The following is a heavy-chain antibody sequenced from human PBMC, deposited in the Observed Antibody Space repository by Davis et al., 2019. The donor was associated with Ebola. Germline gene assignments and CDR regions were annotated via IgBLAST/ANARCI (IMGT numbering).Heavy chain of an antibody. CDR2: IYFSGST. CDR1: GGSISSSSYY. Sequence: MPSETLSLTCTVSGGSISSSSYYWGWIRQPPGKGLEWIGSIYFSGSTYYNPSLTSRVTISVDTSKNQFSLKLSSVTAADTAVYYCMVRGSYYYGMDVWGQGTTVTVSS. J-gene: IGHJ6*02. V-gene: IGHV4-39*01. D-gene: IGHD3-10*01. CDR3: MVRGSYYYGMDV.